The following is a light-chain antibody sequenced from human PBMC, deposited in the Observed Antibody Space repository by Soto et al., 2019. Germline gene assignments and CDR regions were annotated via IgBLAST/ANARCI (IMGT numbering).Light chain of an antibody. Sequence: EIVLTQSPATLSLSPGDRATLSCRASQSVSRSLTWYQQKPGQAPRLLIYDASTRATGIPPRFSGSGSGTDFTLTISSLEPEDFAVYYCQQRSNSFGGGTQVEIK. CDR3: QQRSNS. V-gene: IGKV3-11*01. J-gene: IGKJ4*01. CDR1: QSVSRS. CDR2: DAS.